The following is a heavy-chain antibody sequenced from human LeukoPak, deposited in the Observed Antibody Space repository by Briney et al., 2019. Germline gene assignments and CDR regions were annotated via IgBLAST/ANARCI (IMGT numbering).Heavy chain of an antibody. CDR1: GFTVISNY. CDR2: IYSGGST. CDR3: ARDLNPMAVAGTDY. V-gene: IGHV3-66*01. D-gene: IGHD6-19*01. Sequence: GGSLRLSCAVSGFTVISNYMSWVRQAPGKGLEWVSVIYSGGSTYYADSVRGRFTISRDNSKNTLFLQMNSLRAEDTAVYFCARDLNPMAVAGTDYWGQGTLVTVSS. J-gene: IGHJ4*02.